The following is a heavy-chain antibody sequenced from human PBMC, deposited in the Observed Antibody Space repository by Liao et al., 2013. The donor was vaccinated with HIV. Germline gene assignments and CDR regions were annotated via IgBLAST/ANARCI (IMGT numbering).Heavy chain of an antibody. Sequence: QVQLQESGPGLVKPSQTLSLTCTVSGGSISSGDYYWSWIRQPPGKGLNWIGYISYSGSSYYNPSLKSRVTMSVDTSKNQFSLKVTSVTAADTAVYYCARGASTTGWTYTGGFYFFDYWGQGALVTVSS. CDR3: ARGASTTGWTYTGGFYFFDY. CDR2: ISYSGSS. J-gene: IGHJ4*02. V-gene: IGHV4-30-4*08. CDR1: GGSISSGDYY. D-gene: IGHD1-7*01.